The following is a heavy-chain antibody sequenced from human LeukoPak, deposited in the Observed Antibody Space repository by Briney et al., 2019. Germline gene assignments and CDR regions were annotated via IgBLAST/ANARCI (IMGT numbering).Heavy chain of an antibody. Sequence: ASVKVSCKASGYTFTSYGISWVRQAPGQGLEWMGWISAYNGNTNYAQKLQGRVTMTTDTSTSTAYMELRSLRSGDTAVYYCARDRSWRQWLVLGAFDIWGQGTMVTVSS. CDR1: GYTFTSYG. CDR3: ARDRSWRQWLVLGAFDI. V-gene: IGHV1-18*01. D-gene: IGHD6-19*01. J-gene: IGHJ3*02. CDR2: ISAYNGNT.